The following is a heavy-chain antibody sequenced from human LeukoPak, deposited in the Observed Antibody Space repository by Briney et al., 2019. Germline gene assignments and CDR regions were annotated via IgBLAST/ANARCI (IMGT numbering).Heavy chain of an antibody. Sequence: SETLSLTCTVSGGSISSGGYYWSWIRQHPGKGLEWIGYIYYSGSTYYNPSLKSRVTISVDTSKNQFSLKLSSVTAADTAVYYCARGVTMVRGVIALYFDYWGQGTLVTVSS. CDR3: ARGVTMVRGVIALYFDY. CDR1: GGSISSGGYY. V-gene: IGHV4-31*03. D-gene: IGHD3-10*01. J-gene: IGHJ4*02. CDR2: IYYSGST.